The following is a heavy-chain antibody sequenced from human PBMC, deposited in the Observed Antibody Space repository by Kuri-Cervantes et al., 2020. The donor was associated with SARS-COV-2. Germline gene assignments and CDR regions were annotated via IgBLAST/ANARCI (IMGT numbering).Heavy chain of an antibody. CDR1: GFTFSSYE. CDR3: ANDQAAGGWTD. CDR2: ISSSGSTI. V-gene: IGHV3-48*03. D-gene: IGHD6-13*01. J-gene: IGHJ4*02. Sequence: GESLKISCAASGFTFSSYEMNWVRQAPGKGLEWVSYISSSGSTIYYADSVKGRFTISRDNSKSTLFLQMNSLKTEDTAVYYCANDQAAGGWTDWGQGTLVTVSS.